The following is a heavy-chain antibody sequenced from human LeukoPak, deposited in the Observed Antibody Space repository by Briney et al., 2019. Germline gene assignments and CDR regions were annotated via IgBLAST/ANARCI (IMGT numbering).Heavy chain of an antibody. D-gene: IGHD4-17*01. CDR3: ATYGDYALFDLQH. V-gene: IGHV1-46*01. CDR1: GYSFIDYY. CDR2: INPRGGST. J-gene: IGHJ1*01. Sequence: ASVKVSCKASGYSFIDYYVHWVRQAPGQGLEWMGVINPRGGSTTYARRFQGRVTMTRDTSTSSLYMELSSLRFDDTAVYFCATYGDYALFDLQHWGQGTLVTVSS.